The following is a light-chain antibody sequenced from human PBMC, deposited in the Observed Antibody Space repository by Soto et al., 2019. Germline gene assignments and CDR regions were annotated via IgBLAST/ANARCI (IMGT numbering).Light chain of an antibody. CDR3: QQYGSSPLIT. J-gene: IGKJ5*01. CDR1: QRLSASD. V-gene: IGKV3-20*01. CDR2: GVS. Sequence: EIFLTQSPGTLSLSPGQRATLSCRASQRLSASDIAWYQQKPGQAPNFLIYGVSSRATGIPDRFSGSGSGTDFTLTISRLEPQDFAVYHCQQYGSSPLITFGQGTRLEIK.